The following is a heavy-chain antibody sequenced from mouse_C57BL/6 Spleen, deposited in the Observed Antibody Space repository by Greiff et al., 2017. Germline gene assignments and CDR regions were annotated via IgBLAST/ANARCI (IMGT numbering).Heavy chain of an antibody. CDR1: GYSFTGYF. D-gene: IGHD1-1*01. J-gene: IGHJ1*03. V-gene: IGHV1-20*01. Sequence: EVKLVESGPELVKPGDSVKISCKASGYSFTGYFMNWVMQSHGKSLEWIGRINPYNGDTFYNQKFKGKATLTVDKSSSTAHMELRSLTSEDSAVYYCARRPNLLWYFDVWGTGTTVTVAS. CDR2: INPYNGDT. CDR3: ARRPNLLWYFDV.